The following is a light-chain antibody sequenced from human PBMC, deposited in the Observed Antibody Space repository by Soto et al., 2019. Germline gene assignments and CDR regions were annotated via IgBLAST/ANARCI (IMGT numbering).Light chain of an antibody. V-gene: IGKV1-5*03. Sequence: IQMTQSPSTLSAFVGDRVSITCRASQTIFSWLAWYQQKPGKAPNLLIYKASSLESGVPSRYSGGGSGTEFTLTISGLQPDDLATYYCQQYNSFPYSFGQGTKLEIK. CDR3: QQYNSFPYS. J-gene: IGKJ2*03. CDR1: QTIFSW. CDR2: KAS.